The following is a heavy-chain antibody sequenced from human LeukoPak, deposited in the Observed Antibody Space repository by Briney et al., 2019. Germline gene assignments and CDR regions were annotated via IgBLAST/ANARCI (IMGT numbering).Heavy chain of an antibody. CDR1: GFTFSIYA. J-gene: IGHJ4*02. V-gene: IGHV3-23*01. CDR3: AKDRPNYYGSNGHYYRRDGDY. D-gene: IGHD3-22*01. Sequence: GGSLRLSCAASGFTFSIYAICGLRQAPGKGLQGVSSITRSGDGTYYADSVRGRFTISRDNSANMSYLQMNSLRVEDTAVYFCAKDRPNYYGSNGHYYRRDGDYWGQGTLVTVSS. CDR2: ITRSGDGT.